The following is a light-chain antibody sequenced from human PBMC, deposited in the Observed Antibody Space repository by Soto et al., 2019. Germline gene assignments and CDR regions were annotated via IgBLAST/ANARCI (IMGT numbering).Light chain of an antibody. CDR1: QSISSW. CDR3: QQYNAYPWT. J-gene: IGKJ1*01. Sequence: DIQMTQSPSTLSASVGDRVTITCRASQSISSWLAWYQQKPGKAPKLLMYDASSLDSGVPSRFSGSGSGTEFTLTISSLQPDDFATYYFQQYNAYPWTFGQATKVEIK. CDR2: DAS. V-gene: IGKV1-5*01.